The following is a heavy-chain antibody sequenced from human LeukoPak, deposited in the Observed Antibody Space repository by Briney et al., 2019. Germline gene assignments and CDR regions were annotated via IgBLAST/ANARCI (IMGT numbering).Heavy chain of an antibody. Sequence: SETLSLTCAVYGGSFSGYYWSWIRQPPGKGLEWIGEINHSGSTNYNPSLKSRVTISADTSKNQVSLKLSSVTVADTAVYFCARESDLSRYDRTDYWGQGTLVTVSS. V-gene: IGHV4-34*01. CDR1: GGSFSGYY. J-gene: IGHJ4*02. CDR2: INHSGST. CDR3: ARESDLSRYDRTDY. D-gene: IGHD3-9*01.